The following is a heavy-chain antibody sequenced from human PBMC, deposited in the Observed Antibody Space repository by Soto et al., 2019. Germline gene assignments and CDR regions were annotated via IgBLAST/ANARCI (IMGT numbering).Heavy chain of an antibody. J-gene: IGHJ4*02. CDR3: ARDTFGGAYDFWH. D-gene: IGHD3-3*01. CDR2: ISRGGSA. Sequence: EVQLVESEGGSVQPGGSLRLSCAASGFTVSSDYMTWVRQAPGKGLEWVSVISRGGSAYYADSVKGRFTISRDNSKNTLYLQMNSLRAEDTAVYYCARDTFGGAYDFWHGGQGTLVTVSS. CDR1: GFTVSSDY. V-gene: IGHV3-66*01.